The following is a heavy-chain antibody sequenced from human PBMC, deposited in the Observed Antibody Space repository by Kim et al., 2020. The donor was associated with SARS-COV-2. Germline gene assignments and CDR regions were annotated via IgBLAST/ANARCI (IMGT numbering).Heavy chain of an antibody. D-gene: IGHD5-12*01. Sequence: ASVKVSCKASGYTFTSYGISWVRQAPGQGLEWMGWISAYNGNTNYAQKLQGRVTMTTDTSTSTAYMELRSLRSDDTAVYYCARDGSRWLREELEDYWGQGTLVTVSS. J-gene: IGHJ4*02. V-gene: IGHV1-18*01. CDR3: ARDGSRWLREELEDY. CDR1: GYTFTSYG. CDR2: ISAYNGNT.